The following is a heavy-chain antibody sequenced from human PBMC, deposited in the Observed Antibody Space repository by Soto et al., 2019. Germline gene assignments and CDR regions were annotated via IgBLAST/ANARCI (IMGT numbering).Heavy chain of an antibody. CDR3: ARERGGYNRGDFEF. CDR2: IIPSFGTG. D-gene: IGHD5-12*01. V-gene: IGHV1-69*01. Sequence: QVQLVQSGAEAKRPGSSVKVSCKASGGTFSSYAISWVRQAPGQGLEWLGGIIPSFGTGNYQQNFQGRLTITADESTSTVYMALSGLTSGDTAVYYCARERGGYNRGDFEFWGQGTLVTVSS. J-gene: IGHJ4*02. CDR1: GGTFSSYA.